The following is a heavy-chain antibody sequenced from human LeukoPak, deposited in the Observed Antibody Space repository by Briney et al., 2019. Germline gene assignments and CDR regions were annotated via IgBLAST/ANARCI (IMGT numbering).Heavy chain of an antibody. V-gene: IGHV4-31*02. CDR2: IYYSGST. CDR3: ARYLIVAAAFDY. D-gene: IGHD2-15*01. Sequence: TWVRQAPGKGLEWIGYIYYSGSTYYNPSLKSRVTISVDTSKNQFSLKLSSVTAADTAVYYCARYLIVAAAFDYWGQGTLVTVSS. J-gene: IGHJ4*02.